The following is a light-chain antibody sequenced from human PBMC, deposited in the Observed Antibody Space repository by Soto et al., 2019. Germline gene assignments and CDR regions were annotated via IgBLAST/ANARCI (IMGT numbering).Light chain of an antibody. J-gene: IGKJ3*01. CDR1: PSVSSSY. CDR3: QQYGSSSFT. Sequence: EIVLTQSPGTLSLSPGERATLSCRASPSVSSSYLAWYQQKPGQAPRLLIYGASSRATGIPDRFSGSGSGTGFTFTISRLEPEDFAVYYCQQYGSSSFTFGPGTKVDIK. CDR2: GAS. V-gene: IGKV3-20*01.